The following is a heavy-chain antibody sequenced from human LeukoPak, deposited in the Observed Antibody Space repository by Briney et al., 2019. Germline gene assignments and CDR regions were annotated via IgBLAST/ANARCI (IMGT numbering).Heavy chain of an antibody. CDR2: FFSTGRT. CDR1: GGSVSSSNHH. D-gene: IGHD6-13*01. CDR3: ASNPGASTSWYHFDN. Sequence: SETLSLTCNVSGGSVSSSNHHWAWIRQSPGMGLEWVGTFFSTGRTSQNPDPSLKVRVTLSVDTSRNQFSLQLRSLTAADTAIFYCASNPGASTSWYHFDNWGQGTLVTVSS. J-gene: IGHJ4*02. V-gene: IGHV4-39*01.